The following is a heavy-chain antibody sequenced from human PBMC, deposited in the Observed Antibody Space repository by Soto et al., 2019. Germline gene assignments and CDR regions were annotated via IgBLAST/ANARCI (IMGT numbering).Heavy chain of an antibody. CDR2: ISGSGGST. Sequence: GGSLRLSCAASGFTFSSYAMSWVRQAPGKGLEWVSAISGSGGSTYYADSVKGRFTISRDNSKNTLYLQMNSLRAEDTAVYCCAKDMRQEYYFDYWGQGTLVTVSS. CDR3: AKDMRQEYYFDY. CDR1: GFTFSSYA. V-gene: IGHV3-23*01. J-gene: IGHJ4*02. D-gene: IGHD2-2*01.